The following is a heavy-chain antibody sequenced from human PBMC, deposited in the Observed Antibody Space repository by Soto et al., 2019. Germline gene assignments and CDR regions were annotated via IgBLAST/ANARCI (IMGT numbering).Heavy chain of an antibody. Sequence: QVQLVQSGAEVKKPGSSVKVSCKASGGTFSSYTISWVRQAPGQGLEWMGRIIPILGIANYAQKFQGRVTITADKSTSTAYMELSSLSSEDTAVYYCARSPPPTYPAPQYNWFDPWGQGTLVTVSS. CDR3: ARSPPPTYPAPQYNWFDP. J-gene: IGHJ5*02. D-gene: IGHD2-2*01. V-gene: IGHV1-69*02. CDR2: IIPILGIA. CDR1: GGTFSSYT.